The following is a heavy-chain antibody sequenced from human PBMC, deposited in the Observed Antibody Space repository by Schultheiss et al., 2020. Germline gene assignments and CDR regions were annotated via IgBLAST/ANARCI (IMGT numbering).Heavy chain of an antibody. J-gene: IGHJ4*02. CDR2: ISSSSSYI. D-gene: IGHD3-10*01. CDR3: ARPFGELLSPSDY. V-gene: IGHV3-21*01. CDR1: GFTFSSYS. Sequence: ESLKISCAASGFTFSSYSMNWVRQAPGKGLEWVSSISSSSSYIYYADSVKGRFTISRDNAKNSLYLQMNSLRAEDTAVYYCARPFGELLSPSDYWGQGTLVTVSS.